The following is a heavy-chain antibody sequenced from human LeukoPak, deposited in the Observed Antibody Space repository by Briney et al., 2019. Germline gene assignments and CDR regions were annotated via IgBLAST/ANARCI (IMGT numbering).Heavy chain of an antibody. Sequence: SETLSLTCTVSGGSISSYYWSWIRQPAGKGLEWIGRIYTSGSTNYNPSLKSRVTISVDTSKNQFSLKLSSVTAADTAVYYCARIKYSSSWEAHDAFDIWGQGTMVTVSS. CDR2: IYTSGST. CDR1: GGSISSYY. D-gene: IGHD6-13*01. V-gene: IGHV4-4*07. J-gene: IGHJ3*02. CDR3: ARIKYSSSWEAHDAFDI.